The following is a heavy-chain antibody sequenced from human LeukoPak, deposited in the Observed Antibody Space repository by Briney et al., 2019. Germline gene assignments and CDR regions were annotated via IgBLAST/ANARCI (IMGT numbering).Heavy chain of an antibody. Sequence: ASVKVSCTASGVTFSSYTISWVRQAPGQGLEWMGRIIPILGIANYAQKFQGRVTITADKSTSTAYMELSSLRSEDTAVYYCARDLEESERDGYTSAGDYWGQGTLVTVSS. CDR2: IIPILGIA. CDR1: GVTFSSYT. J-gene: IGHJ4*02. V-gene: IGHV1-69*04. D-gene: IGHD5-24*01. CDR3: ARDLEESERDGYTSAGDY.